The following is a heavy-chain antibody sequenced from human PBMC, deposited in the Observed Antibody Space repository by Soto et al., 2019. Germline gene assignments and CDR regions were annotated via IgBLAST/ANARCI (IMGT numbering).Heavy chain of an antibody. Sequence: QVQLVQSGAEVKKPGSSVTVSCKAYGGTFSSYAISWVRQAPGQGLEWMGGIIPIFGTANYAQKFQGRVTSTADKSTRTAYMELSSLRSEDTAVYYCARGPFWSGPRLVVYFQHWGQGTLGTVSS. CDR2: IIPIFGTA. V-gene: IGHV1-69*06. J-gene: IGHJ1*01. D-gene: IGHD3-3*01. CDR3: ARGPFWSGPRLVVYFQH. CDR1: GGTFSSYA.